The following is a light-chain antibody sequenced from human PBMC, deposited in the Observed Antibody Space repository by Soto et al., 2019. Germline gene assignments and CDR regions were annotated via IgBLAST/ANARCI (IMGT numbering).Light chain of an antibody. V-gene: IGLV2-11*01. J-gene: IGLJ2*01. CDR1: SSDVGAYNY. CDR2: DVT. Sequence: QSALTQPRSVSGSPGQSVTISCTGTSSDVGAYNYVSWYQQHPGKAPKLMIYDVTKRPSGVPDRFSGSKSGNTASLTISGLPAEDAADYHCCSRAVTSPLVFGGGTKLTVL. CDR3: CSRAVTSPLV.